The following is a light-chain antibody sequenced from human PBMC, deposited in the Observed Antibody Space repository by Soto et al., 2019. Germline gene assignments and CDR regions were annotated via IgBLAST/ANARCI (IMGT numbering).Light chain of an antibody. CDR1: QSVSSN. J-gene: IGKJ2*01. V-gene: IGKV3-15*01. CDR2: GAS. CDR3: QQYNNWPPYT. Sequence: EIVMTQSPATLSVSPGERATLSCRASQSVSSNLAWSQQKPGQAPRLLIYGASTRATGIPARCSGSGSGTEFTLTISSLQSEDFAVYYCQQYNNWPPYTFGQGTKLEIK.